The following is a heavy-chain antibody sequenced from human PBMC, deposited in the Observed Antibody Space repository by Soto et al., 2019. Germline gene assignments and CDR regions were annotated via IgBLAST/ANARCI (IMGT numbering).Heavy chain of an antibody. Sequence: QVQLVESGGGVAQPGRSLRLSCAASGFIFSNSLMHWVRQAPGKGLEWVAVIWEDGSEEYYADSVKGRFTISRDNSMNTLYLQMDRLRVDDMAIYYCAREPEGSVFGLDSWGQGTLVTVSS. V-gene: IGHV3-33*01. J-gene: IGHJ4*02. CDR2: IWEDGSEE. CDR1: GFIFSNSL. D-gene: IGHD3-10*02. CDR3: AREPEGSVFGLDS.